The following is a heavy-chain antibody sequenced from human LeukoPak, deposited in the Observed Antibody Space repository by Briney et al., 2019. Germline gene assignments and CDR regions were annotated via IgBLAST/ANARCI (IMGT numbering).Heavy chain of an antibody. V-gene: IGHV3-7*01. CDR2: IKQDGSEK. CDR1: GFTFSSYW. D-gene: IGHD3-22*01. CDR3: ARYYYDSSGYHVRAEYFQH. Sequence: GGSLRLSCAASGFTFSSYWMSWVRQAPGKGLEWVANIKQDGSEKYYVDSVKGRFTISRDNAKNSLYLQMNSLRAEDTAVYYCARYYYDSSGYHVRAEYFQHWGQGTLVTVSS. J-gene: IGHJ1*01.